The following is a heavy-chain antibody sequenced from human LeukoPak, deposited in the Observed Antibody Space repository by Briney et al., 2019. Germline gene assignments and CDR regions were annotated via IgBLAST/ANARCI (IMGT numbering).Heavy chain of an antibody. CDR2: IIPLFGIT. CDR3: ASDPFAAGIVVPCMY. J-gene: IGHJ3*01. Sequence: SVKVSFKFSVGNFNNYAISWVRQAPGQGRQWMGGIIPLFGITNYTQKYQGRLTITAHESTHTAYIELSSLRSEDTAVYYCASDPFAAGIVVPCMYWGPGTLITVSS. CDR1: VGNFNNYA. V-gene: IGHV1-69*01. D-gene: IGHD1-26*01.